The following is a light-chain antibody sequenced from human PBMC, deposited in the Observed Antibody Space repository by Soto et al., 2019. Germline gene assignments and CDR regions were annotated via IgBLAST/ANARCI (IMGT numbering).Light chain of an antibody. J-gene: IGKJ5*01. CDR2: GAS. Sequence: EIVLPQSPATLSLSPGARATLSCRASQSVSSNLAWYQQKPGQAPRLLIYGASTRATGLPARFSGSGSGTEFTLIISSLQSEDSAVYYCQQYDNWPITFGQGTRLEIK. CDR3: QQYDNWPIT. V-gene: IGKV3-15*01. CDR1: QSVSSN.